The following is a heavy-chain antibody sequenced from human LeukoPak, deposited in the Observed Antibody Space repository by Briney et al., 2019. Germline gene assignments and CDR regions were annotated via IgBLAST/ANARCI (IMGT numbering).Heavy chain of an antibody. CDR3: ARAHSSGWNAEYFQH. CDR2: IYSGGST. J-gene: IGHJ1*01. Sequence: GGSLRLSCAASGFTVSSNYMSWVRQAPGKGLEWVSVIYSGGSTYYTDSVKGRFTISRDNSKNTLYLQMNSLRVEDTAVYYCARAHSSGWNAEYFQHWGQGTLVAVSS. V-gene: IGHV3-66*01. D-gene: IGHD6-19*01. CDR1: GFTVSSNY.